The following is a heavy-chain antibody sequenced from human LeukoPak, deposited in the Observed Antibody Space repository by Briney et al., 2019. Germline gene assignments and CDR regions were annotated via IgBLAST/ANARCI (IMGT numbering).Heavy chain of an antibody. Sequence: GGSLRLSCAASGFTFSSYAMSWVRQAPGKGLEWVSAISGSGGSTYYADSVKGRFTISRDNSKNTLYLQMNSLRAEDTAVYYCAKGPRGYSSSWYFDYWGQGTLVTVSS. V-gene: IGHV3-23*01. J-gene: IGHJ4*02. CDR1: GFTFSSYA. D-gene: IGHD6-13*01. CDR3: AKGPRGYSSSWYFDY. CDR2: ISGSGGST.